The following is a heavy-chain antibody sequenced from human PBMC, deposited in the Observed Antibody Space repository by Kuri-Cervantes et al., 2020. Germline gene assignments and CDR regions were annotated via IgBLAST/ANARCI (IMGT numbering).Heavy chain of an antibody. V-gene: IGHV3-30-3*01. CDR2: ISYDGSNK. Sequence: GESLKISCAASGFTFSSYAMHWVRQAPGKGLEWVAVISYDGSNKYYADSVKGRFTISRDNSKNTLYLQMNSLRAEDTAVYYCAKGVLWFGDRIGFDPWGQGTLVTVSS. D-gene: IGHD3-10*01. J-gene: IGHJ5*02. CDR3: AKGVLWFGDRIGFDP. CDR1: GFTFSSYA.